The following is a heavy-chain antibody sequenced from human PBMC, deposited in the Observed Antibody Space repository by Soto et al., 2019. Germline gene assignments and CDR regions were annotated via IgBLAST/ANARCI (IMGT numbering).Heavy chain of an antibody. CDR2: IWYDGSNK. V-gene: IGHV3-33*08. Sequence: GGSLRLSCAASGFTFRNYDMHWVRLTTGKGLEWVAVIWYDGSNKYYADSVKGRFTISRDNSKNTLYLQMNSLRAEDTAVYYCASPTRTDSSGYYYDYYFDYWGQGTLVTAPQ. CDR3: ASPTRTDSSGYYYDYYFDY. J-gene: IGHJ4*02. D-gene: IGHD3-22*01. CDR1: GFTFRNYD.